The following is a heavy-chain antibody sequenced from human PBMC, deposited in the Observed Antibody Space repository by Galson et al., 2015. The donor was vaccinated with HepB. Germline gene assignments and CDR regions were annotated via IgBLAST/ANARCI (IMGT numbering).Heavy chain of an antibody. CDR1: GFTFSSYA. Sequence: SLRLSCAASGFTFSSYAMNWVRQAPGKGLEWVAFIRYDGSSKFYADSVKGRFTISRDNSKNTLYLQMNSLRVEDTAVYYCAKAHRGYSSGWYPFDYWGQGTLVTVSS. CDR3: AKAHRGYSSGWYPFDY. J-gene: IGHJ4*02. V-gene: IGHV3-30*02. CDR2: IRYDGSSK. D-gene: IGHD6-19*01.